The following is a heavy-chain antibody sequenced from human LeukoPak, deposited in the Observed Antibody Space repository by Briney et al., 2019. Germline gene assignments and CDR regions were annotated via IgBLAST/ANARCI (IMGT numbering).Heavy chain of an antibody. CDR3: ARHLYYYDDIDL. D-gene: IGHD3-22*01. V-gene: IGHV4-59*08. Sequence: PSETLSLICAVSGDSMRGYYWSWIRQPPAEALEWIGYVYYSGSTNYNPSLKSRVTMSVDTSKSQFSLMLTSVTAADTAVYYCARHLYYYDDIDLWGQGTLVTVSS. CDR1: GDSMRGYY. J-gene: IGHJ5*02. CDR2: VYYSGST.